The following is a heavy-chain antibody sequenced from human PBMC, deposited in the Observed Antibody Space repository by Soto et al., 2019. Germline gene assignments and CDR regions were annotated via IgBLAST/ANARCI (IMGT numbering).Heavy chain of an antibody. Sequence: PSETLSLTCTVSGGSISSGGYYWSWIRQHPGKGLEWIGYIDYSGGTDYNPSLKSRVIMSVDTSENQFSLKLNSVTAADTAVYYCAGRHRYCSGDSCFVHDYWGQGTLVTVSS. D-gene: IGHD2-15*01. CDR1: GGSISSGGYY. J-gene: IGHJ4*02. CDR3: AGRHRYCSGDSCFVHDY. V-gene: IGHV4-31*03. CDR2: IDYSGGT.